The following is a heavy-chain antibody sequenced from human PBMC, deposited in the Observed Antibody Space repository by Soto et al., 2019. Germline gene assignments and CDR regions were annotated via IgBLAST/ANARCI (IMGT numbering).Heavy chain of an antibody. CDR3: ARAPYDFWSGYYSAFDI. D-gene: IGHD3-3*01. V-gene: IGHV1-69*06. Sequence: QVPLVQSGAEVKKPGSSVKVSCKASGGTFSSYAISWVRQAPGQGLEWMGGIIPIFGTANYAQKFQGRVTITADKSTSTAYMELSSLRSEDTAVYYCARAPYDFWSGYYSAFDIWGQGTMVTVSS. CDR1: GGTFSSYA. J-gene: IGHJ3*02. CDR2: IIPIFGTA.